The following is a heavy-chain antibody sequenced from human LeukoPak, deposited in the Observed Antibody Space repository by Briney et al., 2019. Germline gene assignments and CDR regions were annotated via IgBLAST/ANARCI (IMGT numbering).Heavy chain of an antibody. J-gene: IGHJ4*02. CDR1: GFTFSNAW. CDR2: IKSKTDGGTT. D-gene: IGHD2-21*02. CDR3: TTESAYCGGDCYSGY. Sequence: PGGSLRLSCAASGFTFSNAWMSWVRQAPGKGLEWVGCIKSKTDGGTTDYAAPVKGRFTISRDDSKNTLYLQMNSLKTEDTAVYYCTTESAYCGGDCYSGYWGQGTLVTVSS. V-gene: IGHV3-15*01.